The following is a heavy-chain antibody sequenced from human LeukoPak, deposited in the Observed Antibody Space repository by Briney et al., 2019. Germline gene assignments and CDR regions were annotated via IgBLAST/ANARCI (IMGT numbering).Heavy chain of an antibody. D-gene: IGHD2-2*02. CDR3: AKDHCSNTSCYNGEYYFDY. J-gene: IGHJ4*02. V-gene: IGHV3-9*01. CDR2: ISWNSGSI. Sequence: GGSLRLSCAASGFTFDDYAMHWVRQAPGKGLEWVSGISWNSGSIGYADSVKGRFTISRDNAKNSLYLQMNSLRAEDTALYYCAKDHCSNTSCYNGEYYFDYWGQGTLVTVSS. CDR1: GFTFDDYA.